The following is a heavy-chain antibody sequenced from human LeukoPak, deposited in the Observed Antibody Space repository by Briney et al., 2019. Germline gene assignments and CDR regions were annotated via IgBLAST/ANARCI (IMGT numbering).Heavy chain of an antibody. Sequence: GGSLRLSCAASGFTFKNSWMSWVRQAPGKGLQWVANINQDGGEKYYVDSVKGRFTISRDDAKTSVYLQMNSLRAEDTAVYYCARDSPFPYYFDYWGQGTLVTVSS. CDR1: GFTFKNSW. CDR2: INQDGGEK. D-gene: IGHD2-21*01. CDR3: ARDSPFPYYFDY. J-gene: IGHJ4*02. V-gene: IGHV3-7*01.